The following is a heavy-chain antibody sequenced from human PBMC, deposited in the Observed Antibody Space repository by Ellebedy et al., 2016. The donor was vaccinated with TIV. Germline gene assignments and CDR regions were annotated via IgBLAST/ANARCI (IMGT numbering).Heavy chain of an antibody. Sequence: ASVKVSCXASGYTFTSYYMHWVRQAPGQGLEWMGIINPSGGSTSYAQKFQGRVTMTRDTSTSTVYMELSSLRSEDTAVYYCVIAVAGTIYFDYWGQGTLVTVSS. CDR2: INPSGGST. CDR1: GYTFTSYY. V-gene: IGHV1-46*01. D-gene: IGHD6-19*01. J-gene: IGHJ4*02. CDR3: VIAVAGTIYFDY.